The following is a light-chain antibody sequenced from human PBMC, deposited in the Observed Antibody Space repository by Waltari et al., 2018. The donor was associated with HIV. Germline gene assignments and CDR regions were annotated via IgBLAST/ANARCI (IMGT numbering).Light chain of an antibody. CDR2: DAS. CDR3: QQYNSWPRT. J-gene: IGKJ1*01. Sequence: ELVMTPSPATLSVSPGARGTLSCRTSQHASSNFAWYPHKPGQAPRLLIYDASKRATGIPGSFSGSGSGTDFTLTISSLQSEDFAVYYCQQYNSWPRTFGQGTKVEIK. V-gene: IGKV3-15*01. CDR1: QHASSN.